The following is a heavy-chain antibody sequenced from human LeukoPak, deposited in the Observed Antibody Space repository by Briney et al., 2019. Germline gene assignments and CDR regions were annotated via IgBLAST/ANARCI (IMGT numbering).Heavy chain of an antibody. V-gene: IGHV3-23*01. D-gene: IGHD2-15*01. CDR1: GFTLRSYG. Sequence: GGSLRLSCAASGFTLRSYGMNWVRQAPGKGLEWVSTISGSGDFTYYADSVRGRFTISRDNSKNTLYLQMNSLRAEDTAVYYCTRRGPEVVAATLFDYWGQGTLVIVSS. CDR3: TRRGPEVVAATLFDY. J-gene: IGHJ4*02. CDR2: ISGSGDFT.